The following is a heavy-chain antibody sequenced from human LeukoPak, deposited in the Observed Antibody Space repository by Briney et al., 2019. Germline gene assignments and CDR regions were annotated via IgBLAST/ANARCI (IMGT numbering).Heavy chain of an antibody. J-gene: IGHJ4*02. CDR2: INPSGGGT. D-gene: IGHD3-22*01. CDR1: GYTFTGNY. Sequence: ASVKVSCKASGYTFTGNYLHWVRQAPGQGLEWMGTINPSGGGTTYAQKFQGRITMTRDTSTSTVYMELSSLRSEDTAVYYCARAFYDSSGYYDYWGQGTLVTVSS. CDR3: ARAFYDSSGYYDY. V-gene: IGHV1-46*01.